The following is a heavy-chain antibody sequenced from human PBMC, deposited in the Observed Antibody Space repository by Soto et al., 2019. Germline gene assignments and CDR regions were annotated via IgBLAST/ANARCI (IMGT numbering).Heavy chain of an antibody. V-gene: IGHV1-3*01. D-gene: IGHD2-8*01. Sequence: VSVKVSCKASGYTFTSYAMHWVRQAHGQRLEWMGWINAGNGNTKYSQKFQGRVTITRDTSASTAYMELSSLRSEDTAVYYCARDEGPGMVYATPPGYWGQGTLVTVSS. CDR1: GYTFTSYA. CDR3: ARDEGPGMVYATPPGY. CDR2: INAGNGNT. J-gene: IGHJ4*02.